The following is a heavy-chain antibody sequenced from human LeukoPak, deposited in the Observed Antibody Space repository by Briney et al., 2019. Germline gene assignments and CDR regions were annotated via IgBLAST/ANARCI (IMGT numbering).Heavy chain of an antibody. Sequence: KTGGPLRLSCAASGFTFSNALMSWVRQAPGKGLEWVGRIKSKTDGGTTDYAAPVKGRFTISRDDSKNTLYLQMNSLKTEDTAVYYCTTTYYYDSSGYYPSFEYWGQGTLVTVSS. CDR2: IKSKTDGGTT. CDR1: GFTFSNAL. V-gene: IGHV3-15*01. CDR3: TTTYYYDSSGYYPSFEY. J-gene: IGHJ4*02. D-gene: IGHD3-22*01.